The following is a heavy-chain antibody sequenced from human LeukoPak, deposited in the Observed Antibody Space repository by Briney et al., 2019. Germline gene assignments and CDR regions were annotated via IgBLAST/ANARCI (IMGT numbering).Heavy chain of an antibody. CDR3: AKSHDYGGKNRFDY. J-gene: IGHJ4*02. CDR1: GYTFTSYG. D-gene: IGHD4-23*01. V-gene: IGHV1-18*01. CDR2: ISAYNGNT. Sequence: ASVKVSCKASGYTFTSYGISWVRQAPGQGLEWMGWISAYNGNTNYAQKLQGRVTMTTDTSTSTAYMELSSLRSEDTAVYYCAKSHDYGGKNRFDYWGQGTLVTVSS.